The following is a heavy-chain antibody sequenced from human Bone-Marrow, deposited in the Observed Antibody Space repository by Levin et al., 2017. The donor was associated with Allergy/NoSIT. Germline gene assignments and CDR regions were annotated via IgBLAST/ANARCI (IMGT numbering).Heavy chain of an antibody. D-gene: IGHD1/OR15-1a*01. CDR1: GYTFTTFP. CDR2: INTNTGTP. CDR3: ARVGLSATTLDY. Sequence: ASAKVSCKTSGYTFTTFPMNWVRRAPGRGLEWVGWINTNTGTPTYAQDFRGRFVFSLDRSTNTAYLQVNNLNHDDTAVYYCARVGLSATTLDYWGQGSLVTVSS. J-gene: IGHJ4*02. V-gene: IGHV7-4-1*02.